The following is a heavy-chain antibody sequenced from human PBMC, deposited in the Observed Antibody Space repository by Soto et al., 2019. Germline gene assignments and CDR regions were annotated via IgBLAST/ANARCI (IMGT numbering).Heavy chain of an antibody. D-gene: IGHD4-17*01. V-gene: IGHV1-2*04. CDR2: INPNSGGT. Sequence: ASVKVSCKASGYTFTGYYMHWVRQAPGQGLEWMGWINPNSGGTNYAQKFQGWVTMTTDTSTSTAYMELRSVRSDDTAVYYCARELVEWSGYGDYHNWFDPWGQGTLVTVSS. CDR1: GYTFTGYY. J-gene: IGHJ5*02. CDR3: ARELVEWSGYGDYHNWFDP.